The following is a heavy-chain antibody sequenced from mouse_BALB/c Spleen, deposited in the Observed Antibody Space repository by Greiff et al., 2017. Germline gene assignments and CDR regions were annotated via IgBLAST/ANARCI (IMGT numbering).Heavy chain of an antibody. V-gene: IGHV5-2*01. J-gene: IGHJ2*01. CDR1: EYEFPSHD. D-gene: IGHD1-1*01. CDR2: INSDGGST. CDR3: ARQGYYYGTYYFDY. Sequence: EVQLQESGGGLVQPGESLKLSCESNEYEFPSHDMSWVRKTPEKRLELVAAINSDGGSTYYPDTMERRFIISRDNTKKTLYLQMSSLRSEDTALYYCARQGYYYGTYYFDYWGQGTTLTVSS.